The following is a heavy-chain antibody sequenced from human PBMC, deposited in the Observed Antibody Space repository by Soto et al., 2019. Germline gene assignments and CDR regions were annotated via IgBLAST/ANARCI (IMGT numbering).Heavy chain of an antibody. CDR3: ARGMTPPGAPAWYYFDS. CDR1: GASITISS. Sequence: QVQLQESGPGLMKPSETLSLTCTVSGASITISSIWSWIRQPAGQGLEWIGRFSLSGTTNYNPSLRSRVTMSADVSKNQISLRLTSVTAADTALYYCARGMTPPGAPAWYYFDSWGQGTLVTVSS. J-gene: IGHJ4*02. CDR2: FSLSGTT. D-gene: IGHD2-8*02. V-gene: IGHV4-4*07.